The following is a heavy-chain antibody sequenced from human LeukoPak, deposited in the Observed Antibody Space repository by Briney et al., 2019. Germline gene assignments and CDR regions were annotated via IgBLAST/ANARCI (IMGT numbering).Heavy chain of an antibody. J-gene: IGHJ4*02. D-gene: IGHD6-13*01. V-gene: IGHV1-24*01. CDR2: FDPEDGET. CDR1: GYTFTGYY. CDR3: ATIESWQQLAFDY. Sequence: GASVKVSCKASGYTFTGYYMHWVRQAPGKGLEWMGGFDPEDGETIYAQKFQGRVTMTEDTSTDTAYMELSSLRSEDTAVYYCATIESWQQLAFDYWGQGTLVTVSS.